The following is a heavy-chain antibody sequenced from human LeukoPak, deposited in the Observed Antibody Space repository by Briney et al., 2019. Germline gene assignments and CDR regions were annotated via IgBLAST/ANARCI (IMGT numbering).Heavy chain of an antibody. CDR3: ARAGRSYGPYYFDY. D-gene: IGHD5-18*01. CDR2: ISSSSSYI. CDR1: GFTFSSYS. V-gene: IGHV3-21*01. J-gene: IGHJ4*02. Sequence: GGSLRLSCAASGFTFSSYSMNWVRQAPGKGLEWVSSISSSSSYIYYADSVKGRFTISRDNAKNSLYLQMNSLRAEDTAVYYCARAGRSYGPYYFDYWGQGTLVTVSS.